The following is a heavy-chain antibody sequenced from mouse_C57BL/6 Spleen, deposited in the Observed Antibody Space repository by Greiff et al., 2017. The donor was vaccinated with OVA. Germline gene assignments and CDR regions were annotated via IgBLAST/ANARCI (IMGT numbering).Heavy chain of an antibody. CDR1: GYTFTSYW. CDR2: IDPSDSYT. V-gene: IGHV1-69*01. J-gene: IGHJ1*03. Sequence: VQLQQSGAELVMPGASVKLSCKASGYTFTSYWMHWVKQRPGQGLEWIGEIDPSDSYTNYNQKVNGKSTLTVAKSSSAAYMQLSSLTSEDSAVYYCARGDGYYPYWYFDGWGTGTTVTVSS. D-gene: IGHD2-3*01. CDR3: ARGDGYYPYWYFDG.